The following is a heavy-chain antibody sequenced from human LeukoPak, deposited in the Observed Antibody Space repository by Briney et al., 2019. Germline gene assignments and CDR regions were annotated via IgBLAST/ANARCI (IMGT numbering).Heavy chain of an antibody. D-gene: IGHD3-10*01. CDR1: GFTFSSYG. CDR2: IRYDGSNK. Sequence: GGSLRLSCAASGFTFSSYGMHWVRQAPGKGLEWVAFIRYDGSNKYFADSVKGRFTISRDSSKNTLYLQMNSLRVDDTAVYYCAKDGTRGIRFGKIPHYFDYWGQGTLVTVSS. J-gene: IGHJ4*02. V-gene: IGHV3-30*02. CDR3: AKDGTRGIRFGKIPHYFDY.